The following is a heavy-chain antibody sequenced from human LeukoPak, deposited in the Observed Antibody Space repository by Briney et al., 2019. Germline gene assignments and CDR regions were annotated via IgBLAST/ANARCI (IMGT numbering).Heavy chain of an antibody. V-gene: IGHV1-69*13. CDR1: GGTFSSYA. CDR2: IIPIFGTA. D-gene: IGHD3-9*01. CDR3: ARGGVDYDILTGYYDY. Sequence: SVKVSCKASGGTFSSYAISWVRQAPGQGLEWMGGIIPIFGTANYAQKFQGRATITADESTSTAYMELSSLRSEDTVVYYCARGGVDYDILTGYYDYWGQGTLVTVSS. J-gene: IGHJ4*02.